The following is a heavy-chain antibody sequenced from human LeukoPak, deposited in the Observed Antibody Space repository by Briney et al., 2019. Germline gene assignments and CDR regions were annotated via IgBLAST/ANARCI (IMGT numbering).Heavy chain of an antibody. Sequence: SETLSLTCTVSGGSISSYYWSWIRQPPGKGLEWIGYIYYSGSTNYNPSLKSRVTISVDTSKHQFSLKLSSVTAADTAVYYCARRTAAAGSPDYWGQGTLVTVSS. CDR2: IYYSGST. CDR1: GGSISSYY. J-gene: IGHJ4*02. CDR3: ARRTAAAGSPDY. D-gene: IGHD6-13*01. V-gene: IGHV4-59*01.